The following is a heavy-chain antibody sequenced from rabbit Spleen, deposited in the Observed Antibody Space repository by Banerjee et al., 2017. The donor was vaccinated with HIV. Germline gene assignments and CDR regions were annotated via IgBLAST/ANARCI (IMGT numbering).Heavy chain of an antibody. CDR3: ARFYAGYGDFGYAAM. Sequence: QSLEESGGDLVKPGASLTLTCTASGFSFSSSYYMCWVRQAPGKGLECIACIYADSSGTTYYASWAKGRFTISKTSSTTVTLQMTSLTAADTATYFCARFYAGYGDFGYAAMWGPGTLVTVS. CDR2: IYADSSGTT. CDR1: GFSFSSSYY. V-gene: IGHV1S40*01. J-gene: IGHJ4*01. D-gene: IGHD7-1*01.